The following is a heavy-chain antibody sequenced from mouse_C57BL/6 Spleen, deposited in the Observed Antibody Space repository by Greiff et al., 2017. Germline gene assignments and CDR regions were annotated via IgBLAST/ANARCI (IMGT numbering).Heavy chain of an antibody. CDR3: ASLIITTVVAHWYFDV. J-gene: IGHJ1*03. D-gene: IGHD1-1*01. CDR2: IWSCGST. V-gene: IGHV2-2*01. Sequence: QVQLQQSGPGLVQPSQSLSITCTVSGFSLTSYGVHWVRQSPGKGLEWLGVIWSCGSTDSNAAFISRLSLSKDNSKSQVFFKMNSLQADDTAIYYCASLIITTVVAHWYFDVWGTGTTVTVSS. CDR1: GFSLTSYG.